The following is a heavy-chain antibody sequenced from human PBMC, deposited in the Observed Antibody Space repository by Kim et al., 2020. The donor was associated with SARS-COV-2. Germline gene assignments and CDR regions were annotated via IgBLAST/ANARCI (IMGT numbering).Heavy chain of an antibody. D-gene: IGHD2-2*01. CDR3: ARRCWGTSCYGMLYFDY. Sequence: GGSLRLSCAASGFTFSSYWMSWVRQAPGKGLEWVANIKQDGSEKYYADSVKGRFTISRDNAKNSLYLQMNSLRAEDTAVYYCARRCWGTSCYGMLYFDYWGQGTLVTVSS. J-gene: IGHJ4*02. CDR2: IKQDGSEK. CDR1: GFTFSSYW. V-gene: IGHV3-7*03.